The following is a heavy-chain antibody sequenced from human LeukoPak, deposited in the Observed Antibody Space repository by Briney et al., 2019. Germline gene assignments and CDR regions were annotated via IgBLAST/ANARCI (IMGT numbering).Heavy chain of an antibody. J-gene: IGHJ5*02. CDR2: INHSGST. CDR1: GGSFSGYY. V-gene: IGHV4-34*01. Sequence: SETLSLTCAVYGGSFSGYYWSWIRQPPGKGLEWIGEINHSGSTNYNASLKSRVTISVDTSKNQFSLKLRSVTAADTAVYYCARGLRADYVWGSYRYRWFDPWGQGTLVTVSS. D-gene: IGHD3-16*02. CDR3: ARGLRADYVWGSYRYRWFDP.